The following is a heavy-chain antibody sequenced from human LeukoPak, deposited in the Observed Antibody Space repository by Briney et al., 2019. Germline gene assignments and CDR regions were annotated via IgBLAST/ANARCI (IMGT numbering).Heavy chain of an antibody. CDR2: IAYDGSRK. Sequence: GKSLRLSCAGSGFTFSGYGMHWVRQAPGKGLEWVTGIAYDGSRKHYADSVKGRFTISRDNSRNTMDLQMNSLGVEDTAVYHCTRYDSSRFDPWGQGTLVIVSS. J-gene: IGHJ5*02. CDR1: GFTFSGYG. V-gene: IGHV3-30*03. CDR3: TRYDSSRFDP. D-gene: IGHD3-3*01.